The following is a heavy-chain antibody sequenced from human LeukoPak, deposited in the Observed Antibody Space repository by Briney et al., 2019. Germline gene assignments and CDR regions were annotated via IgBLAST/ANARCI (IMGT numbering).Heavy chain of an antibody. CDR2: ISSIGGST. Sequence: GGSLRLSCAAYQFTFSSYAMSWVRQAPGKGLEWVSGISSIGGSTVYADSVQGRFTISRDNSKNALYLQMNSLRAEDTAVYYCARGLNGLDDAFDIWGQGTMVTVSS. V-gene: IGHV3-23*01. J-gene: IGHJ3*02. D-gene: IGHD3-10*01. CDR3: ARGLNGLDDAFDI. CDR1: QFTFSSYA.